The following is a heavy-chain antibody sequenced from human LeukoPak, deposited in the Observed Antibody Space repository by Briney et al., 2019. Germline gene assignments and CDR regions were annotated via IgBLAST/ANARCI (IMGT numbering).Heavy chain of an antibody. CDR2: IDYSGST. CDR1: GCSISNYY. CDR3: ARGGYNIWEYYFGY. Sequence: SETLSRNCTVSGCSISNYYWSWIRPPPGKGLEWSVYIDYSGSTNYNPSLKSRVTISVDTSKNQFSLKLSSVTAADTAVYYCARGGYNIWEYYFGYWGQGTLVTVSS. J-gene: IGHJ4*02. D-gene: IGHD5-24*01. V-gene: IGHV4-59*01.